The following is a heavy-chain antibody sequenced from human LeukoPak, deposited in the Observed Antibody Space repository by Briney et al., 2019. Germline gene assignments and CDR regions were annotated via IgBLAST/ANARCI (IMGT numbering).Heavy chain of an antibody. CDR1: GFNFSSYA. Sequence: DPGGSLRLSCAASGFNFSSYAMSWVRQAPGKGLEWVSAISGSGGSTYYADSVKGRFTISRDNSKNTLYLQMNSLRAEDTAVYYCAKDPTLDSEFDYWGQGTLVTVSS. CDR3: AKDPTLDSEFDY. D-gene: IGHD3-9*01. CDR2: ISGSGGST. V-gene: IGHV3-23*01. J-gene: IGHJ4*02.